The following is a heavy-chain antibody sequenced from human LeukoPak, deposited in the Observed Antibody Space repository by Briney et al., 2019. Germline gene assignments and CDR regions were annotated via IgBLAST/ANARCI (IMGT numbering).Heavy chain of an antibody. Sequence: PSETLSLTCTVSGGSISGYSWSWIRQPPGKGLEWLGYIYYSGSTNYNPSLKSRVTISVDTSKNHFSLKLTPVTAADTAVYYCARGLKPFDSWGQGTLVTVSS. CDR2: IYYSGST. CDR1: GGSISGYS. J-gene: IGHJ4*02. CDR3: ARGLKPFDS. V-gene: IGHV4-59*01.